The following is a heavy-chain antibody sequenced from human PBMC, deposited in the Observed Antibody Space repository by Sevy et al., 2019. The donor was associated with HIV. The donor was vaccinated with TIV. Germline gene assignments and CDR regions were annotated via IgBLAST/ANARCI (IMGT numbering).Heavy chain of an antibody. CDR2: INHSGST. CDR3: ARGLASDY. CDR1: GGSFSGYY. J-gene: IGHJ4*02. Sequence: LEASETLSLTCAVYGGSFSGYYWSWIRQPPRKGLEWIGEINHSGSTNYNPSLKSRVTISVDTSKNQFSLKLSSVTAADTAVYYCARGLASDYWGQGTLVTVSS. V-gene: IGHV4-34*01.